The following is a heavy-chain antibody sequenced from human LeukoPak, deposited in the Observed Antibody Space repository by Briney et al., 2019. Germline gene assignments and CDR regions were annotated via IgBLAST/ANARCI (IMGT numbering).Heavy chain of an antibody. J-gene: IGHJ6*02. CDR2: IIPIFCTA. D-gene: IGHD3-22*01. CDR3: ASSPYYYDSSGYYSYYYYYGMDV. CDR1: GGTFSSYA. Sequence: SVKVSCKASGGTFSSYAISWVRQAPGQGLEWMGGIIPIFCTANYAQKFQGRVTITADESTSTAYMELSSLRSEDTAVYYCASSPYYYDSSGYYSYYYYYGMDVWGQGTTVTVSS. V-gene: IGHV1-69*13.